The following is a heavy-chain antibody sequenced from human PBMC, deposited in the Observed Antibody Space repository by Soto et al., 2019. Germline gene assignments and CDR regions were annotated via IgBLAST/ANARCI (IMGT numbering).Heavy chain of an antibody. D-gene: IGHD6-19*01. CDR1: GGSFSGYY. CDR2: INHSGST. J-gene: IGHJ6*02. V-gene: IGHV4-34*01. CDR3: ARGPVSGWSGGHGYYYYGVDV. Sequence: SETLSLTCAVYGGSFSGYYWSWIRQPPGKGLEWIGEINHSGSTNYNPSLKSRVTISVDTSKNQFSLKLSSVTAADTAVYYCARGPVSGWSGGHGYYYYGVDVWGQGTTVTVSS.